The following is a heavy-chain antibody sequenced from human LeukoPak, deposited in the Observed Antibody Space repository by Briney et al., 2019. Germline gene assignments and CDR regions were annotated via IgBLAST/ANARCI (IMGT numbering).Heavy chain of an antibody. D-gene: IGHD4-17*01. CDR2: IYYSGST. V-gene: IGHV4-59*12. J-gene: IGHJ6*03. Sequence: SETLSLTCTVSGGSISSYYWSWIRQPPGKGLEWIGYIYYSGSTNYNPSLKSRVTISVDTSKNQFSLKLSSVTAADTAVYYCARAPYGDYNYYYYYMDVWGKGTTVTVSS. CDR1: GGSISSYY. CDR3: ARAPYGDYNYYYYYMDV.